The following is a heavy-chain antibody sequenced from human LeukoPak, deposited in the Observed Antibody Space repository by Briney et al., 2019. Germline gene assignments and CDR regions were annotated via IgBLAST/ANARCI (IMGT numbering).Heavy chain of an antibody. J-gene: IGHJ4*02. V-gene: IGHV3-53*01. Sequence: TGGSLRLSCAASGFTISSYYMSWVRQPPGKGLEWVSVIYSGGSTYYADSVKGRFTISRDNSKNPLYLQMNSLRAEDPAVYYCARDQVRGRSVSYSWGQGTLVTVSS. CDR2: IYSGGST. CDR3: ARDQVRGRSVSYS. D-gene: IGHD3-10*01. CDR1: GFTISSYY.